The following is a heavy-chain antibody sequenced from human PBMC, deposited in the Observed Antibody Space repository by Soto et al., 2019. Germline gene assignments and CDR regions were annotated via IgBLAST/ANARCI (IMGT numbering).Heavy chain of an antibody. Sequence: SETLSLTCAFYVGSFSGYYWSCIRHPPGKWLEWIGEINHSGSTNYNPSLKSRVTISVDTSKNQLSLKLSSVTAAETAVYYCARERKPLIVEATNWFDARGQGTLVAV. V-gene: IGHV4-34*01. D-gene: IGHD1-26*01. CDR3: ARERKPLIVEATNWFDA. CDR2: INHSGST. J-gene: IGHJ5*01. CDR1: VGSFSGYY.